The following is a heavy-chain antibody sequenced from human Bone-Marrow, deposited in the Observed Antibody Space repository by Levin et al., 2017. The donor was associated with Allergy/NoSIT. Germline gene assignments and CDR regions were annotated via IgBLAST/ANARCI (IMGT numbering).Heavy chain of an antibody. Sequence: GGSLRLSCAASGLTFSNSHFHWVRQAPGRGLEWVAVIWYDGSNINYGDSVKGRFTISRDNSQNTVYLQMNSLRVDDTAVYYCAREPRDGDYTKFDYWGQGTLVTVSS. J-gene: IGHJ4*02. CDR2: IWYDGSNI. D-gene: IGHD4-11*01. V-gene: IGHV3-33*01. CDR3: AREPRDGDYTKFDY. CDR1: GLTFSNSH.